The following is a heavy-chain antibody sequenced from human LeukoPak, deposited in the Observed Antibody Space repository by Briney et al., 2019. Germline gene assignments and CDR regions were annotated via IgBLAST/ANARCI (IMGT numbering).Heavy chain of an antibody. Sequence: SETLSLTCTVSGGSIRSSSYYWGWLRQPPGKGLEWIGSIYYSGSIYYNPSLKSRVSISVDTSKNQFSLKLSSVTAADTAVYYCARVLAVALFHNWFYPWGQGTLGTVSS. CDR2: IYYSGSI. CDR1: GGSIRSSSYY. V-gene: IGHV4-39*01. J-gene: IGHJ5*02. CDR3: ARVLAVALFHNWFYP. D-gene: IGHD6-19*01.